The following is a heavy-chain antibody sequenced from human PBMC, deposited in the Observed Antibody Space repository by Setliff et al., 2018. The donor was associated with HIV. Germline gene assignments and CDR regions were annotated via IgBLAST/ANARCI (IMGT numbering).Heavy chain of an antibody. V-gene: IGHV1-18*01. Sequence: ASVKVSCKASGYTFTSYGISWVRQAPGQGLEWMGWISAYNGNTNYAQKLQGRVTMTTDTSTSTAYMELRSLRSDDTAVYYCARRVHLTVPAHYYYYYMDVWGKGTTVTLSS. CDR3: ARRVHLTVPAHYYYYYMDV. CDR2: ISAYNGNT. D-gene: IGHD2-2*01. J-gene: IGHJ6*03. CDR1: GYTFTSYG.